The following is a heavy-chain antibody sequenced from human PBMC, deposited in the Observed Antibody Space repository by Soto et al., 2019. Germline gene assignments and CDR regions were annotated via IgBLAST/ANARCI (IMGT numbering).Heavy chain of an antibody. Sequence: ASVKVSCKASGYTFTGYYIHWVRQAPGQGPEWMGEISPNSGGTKYAQRFQGRVTMTRDTSITTVYMELSNLSPDDTAVYYCGKGRSGDVGVFYWGQGTLVTVSS. CDR1: GYTFTGYY. D-gene: IGHD1-26*01. CDR3: GKGRSGDVGVFY. V-gene: IGHV1-2*02. J-gene: IGHJ4*02. CDR2: ISPNSGGT.